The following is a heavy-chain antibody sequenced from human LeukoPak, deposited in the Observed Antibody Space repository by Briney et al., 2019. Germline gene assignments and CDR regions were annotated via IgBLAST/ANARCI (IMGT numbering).Heavy chain of an antibody. CDR1: GYTFTNYG. Sequence: ASVKVSCKASGYTFTNYGITWMRQAPGQGLEWMAWINTYNGNTNYAQNLQGRVTITTDTSTSTAYMELRSLRSDDTAVFYCARDLVDGVGAPGAYWGQGALVTVSS. V-gene: IGHV1-18*01. J-gene: IGHJ4*02. CDR2: INTYNGNT. CDR3: ARDLVDGVGAPGAY. D-gene: IGHD1-26*01.